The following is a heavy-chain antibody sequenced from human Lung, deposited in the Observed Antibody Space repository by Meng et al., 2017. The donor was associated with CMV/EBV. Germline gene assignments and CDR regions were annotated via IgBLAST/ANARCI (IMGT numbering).Heavy chain of an antibody. CDR3: ASLGGGKVAY. J-gene: IGHJ4*02. V-gene: IGHV3-11*01. Sequence: SCAASGFTFSDYYMRWIRQAPGKGLEWVSYISSSGFTIYYADSVKGRFTISRDNARNSLCLQMNSLRAKDTAVYYCASLGGGKVAYWAQGTLVTVSS. D-gene: IGHD4-23*01. CDR2: ISSSGFTI. CDR1: GFTFSDYY.